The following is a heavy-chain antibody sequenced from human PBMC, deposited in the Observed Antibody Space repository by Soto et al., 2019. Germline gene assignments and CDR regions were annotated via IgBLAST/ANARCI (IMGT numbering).Heavy chain of an antibody. CDR3: ARDGDGYNY. V-gene: IGHV4-61*01. CDR2: IYSSGST. Sequence: QVQLQESGPGLVKPSETLSLTCTVSGGSVSSGSYYWSWIRQPPGKGLEWIGYIYSSGSTSYNPSLKSRVTISVDTSKHQFPLKLSSVTAADTAVYYCARDGDGYNYWCQGTLVTVSS. J-gene: IGHJ4*02. CDR1: GGSVSSGSYY. D-gene: IGHD5-12*01.